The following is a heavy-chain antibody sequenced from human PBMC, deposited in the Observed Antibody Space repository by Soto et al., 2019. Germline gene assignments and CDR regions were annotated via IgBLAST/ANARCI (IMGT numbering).Heavy chain of an antibody. Sequence: SETLSLTCAVSGGSVSSGGYSSSWIRQPPGRGLEWIGFIYNSGSTNYNPSLKSRVTISIDTSQNHFSLKLSSVTAADTAVYYWARDSNMPVAGTGFDYWAREPRSPS. D-gene: IGHD6-13*01. CDR1: GGSVSSGGYS. J-gene: IGHJ4*02. V-gene: IGHV4-61*03. CDR2: IYNSGST. CDR3: ARDSNMPVAGTGFDY.